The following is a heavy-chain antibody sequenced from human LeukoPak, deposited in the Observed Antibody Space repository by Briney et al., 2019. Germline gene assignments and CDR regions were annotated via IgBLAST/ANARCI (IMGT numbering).Heavy chain of an antibody. CDR3: ATEYSSSGGDAFDI. J-gene: IGHJ3*02. CDR2: ISYDGSNK. CDR1: GFTFSSYA. D-gene: IGHD6-13*01. V-gene: IGHV3-30*04. Sequence: GGSLRLSCAASGFTFSSYAMHWVSQAPGKGLEWVAVISYDGSNKYYADSVKGRFTISRDNSKNTLYLQMNSLRAEDTAVYHCATEYSSSGGDAFDIWGQGTMVTVSS.